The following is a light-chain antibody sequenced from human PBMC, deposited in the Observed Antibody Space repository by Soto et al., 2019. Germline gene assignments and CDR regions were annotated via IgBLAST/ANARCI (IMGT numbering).Light chain of an antibody. Sequence: EIVLTQSPATLSLSPGERATLSCRASQSVSSYLAWYQQIPGQAPRLVIYGASSRATGIPDRFSGSECGTDFNSATSTLDPEELAVYYRRQHVTTSLSIGGGTRLEIK. J-gene: IGKJ4*01. CDR2: GAS. V-gene: IGKV3-11*01. CDR1: QSVSSY. CDR3: RQHVTTSLS.